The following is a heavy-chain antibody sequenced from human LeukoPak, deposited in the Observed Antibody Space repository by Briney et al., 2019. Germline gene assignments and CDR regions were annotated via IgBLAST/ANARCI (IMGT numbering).Heavy chain of an antibody. D-gene: IGHD3-3*01. CDR2: IYHSGST. Sequence: ETLSLTCTVSGYSISSGYYWGWIRQPPGKGLEWIGSIYHSGSTYYNPSLKSRVTISVDTSKNQFSLKLSSVTAADTAVYYCARVKAIFGVVITLDAFDIWGQGTMVTVSS. CDR1: GYSISSGYY. V-gene: IGHV4-38-2*02. J-gene: IGHJ3*02. CDR3: ARVKAIFGVVITLDAFDI.